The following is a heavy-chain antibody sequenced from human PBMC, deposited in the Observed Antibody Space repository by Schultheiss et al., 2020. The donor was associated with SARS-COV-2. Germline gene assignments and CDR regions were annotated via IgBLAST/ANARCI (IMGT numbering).Heavy chain of an antibody. D-gene: IGHD2-8*01. CDR3: ARETGTRYCTNGVCYITYYYYGMDV. CDR2: IKQDGSEK. CDR1: GFTFSSYW. Sequence: GESLKISCAASGFTFSSYWMSWVRQAPGKGLEWVANIKQDGSEKYYVDSVKGRFTISRDNAKNSLYLQMNSLRAEDTAVYYCARETGTRYCTNGVCYITYYYYGMDVWGQGTTVTVSS. V-gene: IGHV3-7*01. J-gene: IGHJ6*02.